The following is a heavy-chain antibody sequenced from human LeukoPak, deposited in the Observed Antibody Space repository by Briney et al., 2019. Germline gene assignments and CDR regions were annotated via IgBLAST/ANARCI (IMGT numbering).Heavy chain of an antibody. Sequence: PSETLSLTCAVSGYSISSGYYWGWIRQPPGKGLEWIGSIYHSGSTYYNPSLKSRVTISVDTSKNQFSLKLSSVTAADTAVYYCARARYYDILTGYYRRDWFDPWGQGTLVTVSS. D-gene: IGHD3-9*01. V-gene: IGHV4-38-2*01. CDR3: ARARYYDILTGYYRRDWFDP. CDR1: GYSISSGYY. J-gene: IGHJ5*02. CDR2: IYHSGST.